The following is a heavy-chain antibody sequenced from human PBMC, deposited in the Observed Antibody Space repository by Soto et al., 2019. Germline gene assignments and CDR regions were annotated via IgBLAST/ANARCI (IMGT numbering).Heavy chain of an antibody. CDR2: IYYSGST. Sequence: SETLSLTCTVSGGSISSGGYYWSWIRQHPGKGLEWIGYIYYSGSTYYNPSLKSRVTISVDTSKNQFSLKLSSVTAADTAVYYCARSSSGLIEEPSYFDDWGQGTLVTVSS. CDR1: GGSISSGGYY. J-gene: IGHJ4*02. V-gene: IGHV4-31*03. CDR3: ARSSSGLIEEPSYFDD. D-gene: IGHD6-6*01.